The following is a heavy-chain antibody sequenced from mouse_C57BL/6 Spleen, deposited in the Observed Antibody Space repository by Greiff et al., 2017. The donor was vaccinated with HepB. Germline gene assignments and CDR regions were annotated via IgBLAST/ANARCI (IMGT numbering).Heavy chain of an antibody. J-gene: IGHJ3*01. Sequence: QVQLQQPGAELVMPGASVKLSCKASGYTFTSYWMHWVKQRPGQGLEWIGEIDPSDSYTNYNQKFKGKSTLTVDKSSSTAYMQRSSLTSEDSAVYYCARGGIYYCTYGGTWFAYWGQGTLVTVSA. CDR2: IDPSDSYT. D-gene: IGHD2-1*01. CDR1: GYTFTSYW. CDR3: ARGGIYYCTYGGTWFAY. V-gene: IGHV1-69*01.